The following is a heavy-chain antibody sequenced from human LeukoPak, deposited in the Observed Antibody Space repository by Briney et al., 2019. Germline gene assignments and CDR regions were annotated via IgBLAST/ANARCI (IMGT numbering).Heavy chain of an antibody. J-gene: IGHJ6*02. CDR1: GLSLSTVGVG. V-gene: IGHV2-5*01. Sequence: SGPTLVNPTQTLTLTCIFSGLSLSTVGVGVVWIRQPPGKALEWLGVTYWNGDKRYNPSLASRLTITKDTSINQEVLTLTNMDPVDTATYYCGHRRESFDYHGVDVWGQGTTVTVSS. CDR2: TYWNGDK. CDR3: GHRRESFDYHGVDV. D-gene: IGHD2/OR15-2a*01.